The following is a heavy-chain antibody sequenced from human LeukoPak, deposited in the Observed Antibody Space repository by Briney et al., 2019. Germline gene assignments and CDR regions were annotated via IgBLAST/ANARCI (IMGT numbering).Heavy chain of an antibody. CDR2: IYSSGST. D-gene: IGHD6-13*01. V-gene: IGHV4-61*02. CDR3: ARLGGYSSSSGWFDP. J-gene: IGHJ5*02. Sequence: SETLSLTCTVSGGSISSGSYYWNWIRQPAGKGLEWIGRIYSSGSTNYNPSLKSRVTISVDTSKNQFSLKLNSVTAADTAVYYCARLGGYSSSSGWFDPWGQGTLVTVSS. CDR1: GGSISSGSYY.